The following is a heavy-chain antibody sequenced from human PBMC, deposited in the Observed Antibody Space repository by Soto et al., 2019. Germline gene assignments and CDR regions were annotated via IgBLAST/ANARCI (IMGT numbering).Heavy chain of an antibody. D-gene: IGHD6-13*01. CDR3: ATPGIAAAGPSLYYYYGMDV. CDR1: GYSFTSYW. J-gene: IGHJ6*02. V-gene: IGHV5-10-1*01. Sequence: AGSPKISCTGSGYSFTSYWISWVRQMPGKGLEWRGRIDPSDSYTNYSPSFQGHVTISADKSISTAYLQWSSLKASDTAMYYCATPGIAAAGPSLYYYYGMDVWGQGTTVTVSS. CDR2: IDPSDSYT.